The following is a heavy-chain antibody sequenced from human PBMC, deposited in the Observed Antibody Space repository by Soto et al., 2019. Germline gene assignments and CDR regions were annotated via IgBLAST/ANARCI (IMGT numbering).Heavy chain of an antibody. CDR3: ARDRMVRGVSIRGFDY. J-gene: IGHJ4*02. Sequence: QVQLQESGPGLVKPSQTLSLTCTVSGGSISSGGYYWSWIRQHPGKGLEWIGYIYYSGSTYYNPSLKSRVTISVDTSKNQFSLKLSSVTAADTAVYYCARDRMVRGVSIRGFDYWGQGTLVTVSS. D-gene: IGHD3-10*01. V-gene: IGHV4-31*03. CDR2: IYYSGST. CDR1: GGSISSGGYY.